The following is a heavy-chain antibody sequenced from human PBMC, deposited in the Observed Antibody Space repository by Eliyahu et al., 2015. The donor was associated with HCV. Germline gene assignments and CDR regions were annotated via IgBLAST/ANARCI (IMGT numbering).Heavy chain of an antibody. CDR2: IYYSGST. D-gene: IGHD1-26*01. CDR3: ARTGSYRRGEIDY. J-gene: IGHJ4*02. Sequence: QLQLQESGPGLVKPSEXLSLTCTVXGXSXXSSSYYWGWXXQPPGKGLEWIGSIYYSGSTYYNPSLKSRVTISVDTSKNQFSLKLSSVTAADTAVYYCARTGSYRRGEIDYWGQGTLVTVSS. V-gene: IGHV4-39*01. CDR1: GXSXXSSSYY.